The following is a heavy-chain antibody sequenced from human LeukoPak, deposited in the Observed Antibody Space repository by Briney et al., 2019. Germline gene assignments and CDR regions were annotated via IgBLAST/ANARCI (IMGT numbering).Heavy chain of an antibody. CDR1: GGFISTYY. V-gene: IGHV4-4*07. Sequence: SETLSLTCTVSGGFISTYYWSWLRQPAGKGLEWIGRIYSSATTNLNPSLKSRVTLSIDASKNQVSLRLSSVTAADTAVYYCARGRYCTATICGGGDAFDIWGQGTVVTVSS. CDR2: IYSSATT. D-gene: IGHD2-8*02. CDR3: ARGRYCTATICGGGDAFDI. J-gene: IGHJ3*02.